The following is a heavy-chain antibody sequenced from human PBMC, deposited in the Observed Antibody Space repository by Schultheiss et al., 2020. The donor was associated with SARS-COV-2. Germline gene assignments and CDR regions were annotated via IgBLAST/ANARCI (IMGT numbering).Heavy chain of an antibody. CDR3: ASVETAMVPPWH. CDR1: GFTFSSYS. V-gene: IGHV3-21*01. J-gene: IGHJ4*02. CDR2: ISSSSSYI. Sequence: GESLKISCAASGFTFSSYSMNWVRQAPGKGLEWVSSISSSSSYIYYADSVKGRFTISRDNAKNSLYLQMNSLRAEDTAVYYCASVETAMVPPWHWGQGTLVTVSS. D-gene: IGHD5-18*01.